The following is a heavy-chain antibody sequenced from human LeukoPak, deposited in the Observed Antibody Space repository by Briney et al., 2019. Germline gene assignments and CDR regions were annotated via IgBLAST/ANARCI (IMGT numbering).Heavy chain of an antibody. CDR2: IYYSGST. V-gene: IGHV4-39*07. J-gene: IGHJ6*02. Sequence: SETLSLTCTVSGGSISSSSYYWGWIRQPPGKGLEWIGSIYYSGSTYYNPSLKSRVTISVDTSKNQFSLKLSSVTAADTAVYYCARDRAKWLANYYYYGMDVWGQGTTVTVSS. CDR3: ARDRAKWLANYYYYGMDV. D-gene: IGHD6-19*01. CDR1: GGSISSSSYY.